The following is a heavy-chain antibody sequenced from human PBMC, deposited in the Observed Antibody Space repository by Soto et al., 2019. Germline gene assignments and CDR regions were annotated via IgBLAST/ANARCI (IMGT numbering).Heavy chain of an antibody. CDR1: GFTFSTYD. CDR3: AKYCSGGNCYYYYYAMDV. D-gene: IGHD2-15*01. Sequence: GGSLRLSCAASGFTFSTYDMSWVRQAPGKGLEWVSTISATGSSTYFADSVKGRFTISRDNSKNTLYLQMDSLRAEDTAVYYCAKYCSGGNCYYYYYAMDVWGQGTTVTVSS. V-gene: IGHV3-23*01. CDR2: ISATGSST. J-gene: IGHJ6*02.